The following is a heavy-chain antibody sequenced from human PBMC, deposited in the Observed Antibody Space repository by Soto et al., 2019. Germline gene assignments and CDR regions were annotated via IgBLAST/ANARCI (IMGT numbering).Heavy chain of an antibody. J-gene: IGHJ4*02. CDR3: SRVDPGETSPFDH. CDR1: GGSISSSSYY. CDR2: IYYSGST. D-gene: IGHD3-10*01. Sequence: SETLSLTCTVSGGSISSSSYYWGWIRQPPGKGLEWIGSIYYSGSTYYNPSLKSRVTISVDTSKNQFSLKLSSVTAADTAVYYCSRVDPGETSPFDHWGQGTLVTVSS. V-gene: IGHV4-39*01.